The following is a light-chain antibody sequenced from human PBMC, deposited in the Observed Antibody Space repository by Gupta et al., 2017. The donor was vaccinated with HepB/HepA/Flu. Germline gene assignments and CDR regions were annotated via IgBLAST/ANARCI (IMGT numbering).Light chain of an antibody. J-gene: IGKJ1*01. V-gene: IGKV1-5*03. Sequence: DIQMNQSPSILPASVGDRVTITCRASQNIHGWLAWYQQKPGKVPKVLIYKTSTLDSGVPSRFSGSGSGAEYSLTISSVQPDDFATYYCLQYNSYSRVFGQGTKVEVK. CDR3: LQYNSYSRV. CDR1: QNIHGW. CDR2: KTS.